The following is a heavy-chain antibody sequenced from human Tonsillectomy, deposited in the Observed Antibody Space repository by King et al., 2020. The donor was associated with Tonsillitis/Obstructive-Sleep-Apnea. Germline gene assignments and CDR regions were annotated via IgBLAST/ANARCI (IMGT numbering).Heavy chain of an antibody. Sequence: QLVQSGAEVKKPGSSVRVSCRASGGTFSNYNINWVRQAPGQGLQWMGGIIPIFGTTDYAQKFQGRVTITADESTSTAYMDLSSLRSEDTAVYYCATSPANIVVVTTTLHFDYWGQGTLVTVSS. CDR3: ATSPANIVVVTTTLHFDY. CDR2: IIPIFGTT. D-gene: IGHD2-2*01. J-gene: IGHJ4*02. CDR1: GGTFSNYN. V-gene: IGHV1-69*12.